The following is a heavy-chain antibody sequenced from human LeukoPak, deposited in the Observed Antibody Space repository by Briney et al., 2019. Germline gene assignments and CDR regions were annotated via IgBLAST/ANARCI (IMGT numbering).Heavy chain of an antibody. D-gene: IGHD2-8*01. CDR1: GGYLSSYY. J-gene: IGHJ4*02. Sequence: PSETLSLTCTVSGGYLSSYYWNWIRHPPGKGLEWIGYIYYSGSTNYNPSLKSRVTISIDTSKNQFSLKLSSVTAADTAVYYCARDVNGGYWGQGTLVTVSS. V-gene: IGHV4-59*01. CDR3: ARDVNGGY. CDR2: IYYSGST.